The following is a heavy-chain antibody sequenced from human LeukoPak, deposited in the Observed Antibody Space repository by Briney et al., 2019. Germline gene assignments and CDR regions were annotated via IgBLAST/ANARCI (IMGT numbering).Heavy chain of an antibody. D-gene: IGHD3-9*01. CDR3: ARDRPYHDILTGYLAPRNWFDP. CDR1: GGSISSGDYY. Sequence: SETLSLTCTVSGGSISSGDYYWSWIRQPPGKGLEWIGYIYYSGSTYYNPSLKSRVTISVDTSKNQFPLKLSSVTAADTAVYYCARDRPYHDILTGYLAPRNWFDPWGQGTLVTVSS. CDR2: IYYSGST. J-gene: IGHJ5*02. V-gene: IGHV4-30-4*01.